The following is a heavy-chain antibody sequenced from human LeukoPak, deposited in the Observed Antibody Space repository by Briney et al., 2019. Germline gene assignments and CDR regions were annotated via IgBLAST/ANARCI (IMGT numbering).Heavy chain of an antibody. CDR2: FDPEDGET. Sequence: ASVKVSCKVSGYTLTELSMHWVRQAPGKGLEWMGGFDPEDGETIYAQKFQGRVTMTEDTSTDTAYMELGSLRSEDTAVYYCAAYYGSGNDLDYWGQGTLVTVSS. CDR1: GYTLTELS. J-gene: IGHJ4*02. CDR3: AAYYGSGNDLDY. D-gene: IGHD3-10*01. V-gene: IGHV1-24*01.